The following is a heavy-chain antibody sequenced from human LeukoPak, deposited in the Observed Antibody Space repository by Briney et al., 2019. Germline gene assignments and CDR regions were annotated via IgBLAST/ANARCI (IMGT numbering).Heavy chain of an antibody. CDR3: ARGVVGSSSWQFDY. Sequence: ASVKVSCKASGYTSTSYAMHWVRQAPGQRLEWMGWINAGNGNTKYSQKFQGRVTITRDTSASTAYMQLSSLRSEDTAVYYCARGVVGSSSWQFDYWGQGTLVTVSS. CDR1: GYTSTSYA. CDR2: INAGNGNT. J-gene: IGHJ4*02. D-gene: IGHD6-13*01. V-gene: IGHV1-3*01.